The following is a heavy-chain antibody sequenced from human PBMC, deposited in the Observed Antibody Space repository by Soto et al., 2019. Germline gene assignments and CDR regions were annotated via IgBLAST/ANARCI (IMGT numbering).Heavy chain of an antibody. CDR3: ARSGLDIVLVPAARTYGMDV. J-gene: IGHJ6*02. CDR2: IIPIFGTA. D-gene: IGHD2-2*01. V-gene: IGHV1-69*13. CDR1: GGTFSSYA. Sequence: ASVKVSCKASGGTFSSYAISWVRQAPGQGLEWMGGIIPIFGTANYAQKFQGRVTITADESTSTAYMELSSLRSEDTAVYYCARSGLDIVLVPAARTYGMDVWGQGTTVTVSS.